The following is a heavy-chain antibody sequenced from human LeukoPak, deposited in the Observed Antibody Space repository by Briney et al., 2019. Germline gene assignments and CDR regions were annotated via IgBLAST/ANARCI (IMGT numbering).Heavy chain of an antibody. J-gene: IGHJ1*01. D-gene: IGHD6-6*01. CDR1: GGSIGSGGYS. CDR2: IYHSGNT. CDR3: ARDVGSSSSGYFQH. V-gene: IGHV4-30-2*01. Sequence: SETLSLTCAVSGGSIGSGGYSWSWIRQPPGKGLEWIGYIYHSGNTYYNPSLKSRVTISVDRSKNQFSLKLSSVTAADTAVYYCARDVGSSSSGYFQHWGQGTLVTVSS.